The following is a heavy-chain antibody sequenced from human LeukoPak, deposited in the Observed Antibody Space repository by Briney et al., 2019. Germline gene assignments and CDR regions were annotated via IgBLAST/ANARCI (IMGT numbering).Heavy chain of an antibody. CDR3: ARDRAPKTVTSEVDAFDI. D-gene: IGHD4-17*01. CDR1: EYTFASYA. J-gene: IGHJ3*02. Sequence: GASVKVSCKASEYTFASYAIHWVRQAPGQSLEWMGWINAGNGNTKYSQEFQGRVTITWDTSATTVYMELSSLRSEDMAVYYCARDRAPKTVTSEVDAFDIWGQGTMVTVSS. V-gene: IGHV1-3*03. CDR2: INAGNGNT.